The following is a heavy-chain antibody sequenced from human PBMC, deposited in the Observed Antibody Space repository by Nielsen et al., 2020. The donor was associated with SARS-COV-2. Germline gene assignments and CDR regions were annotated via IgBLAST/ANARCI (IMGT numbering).Heavy chain of an antibody. CDR1: GFTISSSF. J-gene: IGHJ3*02. CDR2: VKNKDNDYAT. V-gene: IGHV3-73*01. Sequence: GESLKISCGASGFTISSSFMSWVRQAPGKGLEWLGRVKNKDNDYATTYGASVKGRLKISRDDSKNTAYLQMNSLKSEDSALYFCARVNPSSGSWFDAFDIWGQGTMVTVSS. D-gene: IGHD6-13*01. CDR3: ARVNPSSGSWFDAFDI.